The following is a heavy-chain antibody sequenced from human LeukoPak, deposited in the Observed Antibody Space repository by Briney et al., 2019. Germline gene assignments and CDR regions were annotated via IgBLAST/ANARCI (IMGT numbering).Heavy chain of an antibody. CDR1: GYTFTSYG. J-gene: IGHJ4*02. CDR3: ARAGTGY. V-gene: IGHV1-2*02. D-gene: IGHD1-26*01. Sequence: ASVKVSCKAFGYTFTSYGISWVRQAPGQGLEWMGWINPNSGGTNYAQKFQGRVTMTRDTSISTAYMELSRLRSDDTAVYYCARAGTGYWGQGTLVTVSS. CDR2: INPNSGGT.